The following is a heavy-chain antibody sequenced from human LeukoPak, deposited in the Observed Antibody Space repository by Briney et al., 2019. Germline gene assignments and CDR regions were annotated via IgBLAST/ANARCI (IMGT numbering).Heavy chain of an antibody. D-gene: IGHD6-13*01. J-gene: IGHJ4*02. Sequence: ASVKVSCKASGYTFTGYYMHWVRQAPGQGLEWMGWINPNSGGTNYAQKFQGRVTMTRDTSISTAYMELSSLRSEDTAVYYCASMVAYSSSWYYFDYWGQGTLVTVSS. V-gene: IGHV1-2*02. CDR1: GYTFTGYY. CDR3: ASMVAYSSSWYYFDY. CDR2: INPNSGGT.